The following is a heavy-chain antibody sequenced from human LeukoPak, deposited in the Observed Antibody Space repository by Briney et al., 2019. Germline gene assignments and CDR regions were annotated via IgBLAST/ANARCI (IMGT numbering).Heavy chain of an antibody. D-gene: IGHD1-14*01. V-gene: IGHV3-74*01. J-gene: IGHJ6*03. Sequence: PGGSLRLSCAASGFTFSSYWMDWVRQAPGKGLVWVSRINSDGSSTSYADSVKGRFTISRDNAKNTLYLQMNSLRAEDTAAYYCARAPPEGSSYMDVWGKGTTVTFSS. CDR2: INSDGSST. CDR1: GFTFSSYW. CDR3: ARAPPEGSSYMDV.